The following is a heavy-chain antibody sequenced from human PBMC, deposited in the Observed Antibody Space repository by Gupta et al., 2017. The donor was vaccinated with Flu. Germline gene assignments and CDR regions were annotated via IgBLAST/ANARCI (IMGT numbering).Heavy chain of an antibody. J-gene: IGHJ6*02. CDR3: ARDYEGTGTYYYYYFGMDV. D-gene: IGHD2-8*02. CDR1: GGTLRRNA. V-gene: IGHV1-69*06. Sequence: QVQLVQSGAEVKKPGSSVQVSCKASGGTLRRNAISWVRQAPGQGLEWMGGIIPKFDTPNYAQKFQGRVTITADKSTSTAYMELSILRSEDTAVYYCARDYEGTGTYYYYYFGMDVWGQGTTVTVSS. CDR2: IIPKFDTP.